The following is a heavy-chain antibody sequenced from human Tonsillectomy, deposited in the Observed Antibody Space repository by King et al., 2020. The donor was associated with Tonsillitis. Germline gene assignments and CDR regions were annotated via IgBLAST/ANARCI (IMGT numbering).Heavy chain of an antibody. J-gene: IGHJ3*02. CDR3: AKDLLQCSGGSCYNGFDI. V-gene: IGHV3-23*04. CDR1: GFTFRSYA. CDR2: ISGRAGST. D-gene: IGHD2-15*01. Sequence: VQLVQSGGGLVQTGGSLRLSCAVSGFTFRSYAMSWVRQAPGERVGCVSGISGRAGSTDYADSVTGRFSISRDNSKNTLYVEMNNLSAEATAVYYCAKDLLQCSGGSCYNGFDIWGPGTMVTVSS.